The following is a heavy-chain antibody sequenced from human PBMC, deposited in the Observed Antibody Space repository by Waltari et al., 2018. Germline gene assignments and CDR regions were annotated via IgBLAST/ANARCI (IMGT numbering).Heavy chain of an antibody. V-gene: IGHV4-59*02. Sequence: QVQLQESGPGLVKPSETLSLTCTVSGGSVSRYYWSWIRQPPGKGLEWIGHIYYSGSTNYNPSLKSRVIISIDSSRNQFSLKVTSVTAADTAVYYCARDPKSAFDIWGQGTLVTVSA. CDR2: IYYSGST. J-gene: IGHJ3*02. CDR3: ARDPKSAFDI. CDR1: GGSVSRYY.